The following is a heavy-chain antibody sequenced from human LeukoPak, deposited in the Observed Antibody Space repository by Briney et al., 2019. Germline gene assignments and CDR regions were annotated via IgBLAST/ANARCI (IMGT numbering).Heavy chain of an antibody. CDR3: ATAESVRGGATNRYYYYYYMDV. Sequence: SCMVSGYTFTDYYMHWVQQAPGKGLEWMGLVDPEVGETIYAEKFQGRVTITADASTDTAYMELSSLVSEDTAVYDCATAESVRGGATNRYYYYYYMDVWGKGTTVTVSS. CDR1: GYTFTDYY. D-gene: IGHD1-26*01. J-gene: IGHJ6*03. CDR2: VDPEVGET. V-gene: IGHV1-69-2*01.